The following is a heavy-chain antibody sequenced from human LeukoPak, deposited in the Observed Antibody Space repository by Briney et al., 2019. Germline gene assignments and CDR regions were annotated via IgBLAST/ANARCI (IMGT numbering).Heavy chain of an antibody. D-gene: IGHD2-21*02. CDR2: IHHSGST. CDR1: GGSISSSSW. Sequence: SETLSLTCAVSGGSISSSSWWSWVRQPPGKGPEWIGEIHHSGSTNLNPSLKSRVTMSVDNAKNQFSLKVTSVTAADTAVYYCPKDLGIVVVTAIPGFDYWGQGTLVTVSS. J-gene: IGHJ4*02. CDR3: PKDLGIVVVTAIPGFDY. V-gene: IGHV4-4*02.